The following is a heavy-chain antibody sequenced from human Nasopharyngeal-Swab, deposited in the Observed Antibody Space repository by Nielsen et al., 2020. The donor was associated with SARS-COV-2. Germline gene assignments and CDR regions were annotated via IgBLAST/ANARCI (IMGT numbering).Heavy chain of an antibody. D-gene: IGHD3-16*02. CDR3: AKDRNDYIWGSYRLTFDY. J-gene: IGHJ4*02. V-gene: IGHV3-23*01. Sequence: WMRQPPGKGLEWVSAISGSGGSTYYADSVKGRFTISRDNSKNTLYLQMNSLRAEDTAVYYCAKDRNDYIWGSYRLTFDYWGQGTLVTVSS. CDR2: ISGSGGST.